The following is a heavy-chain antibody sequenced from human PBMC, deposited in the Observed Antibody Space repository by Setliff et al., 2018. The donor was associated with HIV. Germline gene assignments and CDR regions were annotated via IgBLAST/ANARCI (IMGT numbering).Heavy chain of an antibody. Sequence: SETLSLTCAVYGGSFSDYYWTWIRQPPGKGLEWIGEINHSGSSNYNSSLKSRVTISVDTSMHQFSLNLTSVTAADTAVYYCARGSGFYDKSTYYKTWGQGTLVTVPQ. J-gene: IGHJ4*02. CDR3: ARGSGFYDKSTYYKT. CDR1: GGSFSDYY. D-gene: IGHD3-22*01. V-gene: IGHV4-34*09. CDR2: INHSGSS.